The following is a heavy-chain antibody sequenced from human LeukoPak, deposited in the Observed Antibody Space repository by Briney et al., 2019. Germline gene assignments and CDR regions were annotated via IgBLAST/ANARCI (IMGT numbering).Heavy chain of an antibody. CDR3: ARVVVVTAAREAYYYYYYMDV. D-gene: IGHD2-21*02. J-gene: IGHJ6*03. V-gene: IGHV4-61*02. CDR2: IYTSGSS. CDR1: GGSISSGSYY. Sequence: PSQTLSLTCTVSGGSISSGSYYWSWIRQPAGKGLEWIARIYTSGSSNYNPSLKSRVTMSVDTSKNQFSLKLSSVTAADTAVYYCARVVVVTAAREAYYYYYYMDVWGKGTTVTISS.